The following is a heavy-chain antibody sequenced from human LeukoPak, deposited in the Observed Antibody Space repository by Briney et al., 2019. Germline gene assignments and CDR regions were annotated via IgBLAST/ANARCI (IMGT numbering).Heavy chain of an antibody. V-gene: IGHV3-23*01. Sequence: GGSLRLSCAASGFTFSSYVMSWVRQAPGKGLEWVSAISGSGGSTYYADSVKGRFTISRDNSKNTLYLQMNSLRAEDTAVYYCAKGTDFWSGYCDYWGQGTLVTVSS. D-gene: IGHD3-3*01. CDR3: AKGTDFWSGYCDY. CDR2: ISGSGGST. J-gene: IGHJ4*02. CDR1: GFTFSSYV.